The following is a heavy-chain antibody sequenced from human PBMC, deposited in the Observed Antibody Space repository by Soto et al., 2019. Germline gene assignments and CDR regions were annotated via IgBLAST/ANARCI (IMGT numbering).Heavy chain of an antibody. J-gene: IGHJ4*02. V-gene: IGHV3-30*18. CDR2: ISYDGSNK. D-gene: IGHD6-19*01. CDR3: AKDLSPVYSSGWYDY. CDR1: GFTFSSYG. Sequence: GGSLRLSCAASGFTFSSYGMHWVRQAPGKGLEWVAVISYDGSNKYYADSVKGRFTISRDNSKNTLYLQMNSLRAEDTAVYYCAKDLSPVYSSGWYDYWGQGTLVTVSS.